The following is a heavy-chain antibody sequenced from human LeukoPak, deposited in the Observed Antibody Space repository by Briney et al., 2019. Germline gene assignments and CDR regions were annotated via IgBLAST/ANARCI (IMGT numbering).Heavy chain of an antibody. J-gene: IGHJ5*02. D-gene: IGHD3-10*01. CDR2: ISSSSSYI. V-gene: IGHV3-21*01. CDR1: GFTFSSYS. CDR3: ARDPPRSGSYYNPQFDP. Sequence: GGSLRLSCAASGFTFSSYSMNWVRQAPGKGLEWVSSISSSSSYIYYADSMKGRFTISRDNAKNSLYLQMNSLRAEDTAVYYCARDPPRSGSYYNPQFDPWGQGTLVTVSS.